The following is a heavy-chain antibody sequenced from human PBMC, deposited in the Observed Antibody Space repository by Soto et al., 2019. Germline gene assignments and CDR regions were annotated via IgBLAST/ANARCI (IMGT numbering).Heavy chain of an antibody. CDR3: ARETLVVVVAATPYYYFVY. CDR2: IYYSGST. CDR1: GGSVSSGSYY. Sequence: QVQLQESGPGLVKPSETLSLTCTVSGGSVSSGSYYWSWIRQPPGKGLEWIGYIYYSGSTNYNPSLKSRVTISVDTSKNQFSLKLSSVTAADTAVYYCARETLVVVVAATPYYYFVYWGQGTLVTVSS. V-gene: IGHV4-61*01. J-gene: IGHJ4*02. D-gene: IGHD2-15*01.